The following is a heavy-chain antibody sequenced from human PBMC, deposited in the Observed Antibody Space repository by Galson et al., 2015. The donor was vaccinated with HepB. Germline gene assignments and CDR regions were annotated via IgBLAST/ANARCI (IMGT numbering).Heavy chain of an antibody. CDR3: ARVADADYGDHSHFDY. V-gene: IGHV3-11*06. CDR1: GFTFSDYY. D-gene: IGHD4-17*01. CDR2: ISSSSTYT. J-gene: IGHJ4*02. Sequence: SLRLSCAASGFTFSDYYMSWIRQAPGKGLEWVSYISSSSTYTNYADSVKGRFTISSDNAKNSLYLQINSLRAEDTAVYYCARVADADYGDHSHFDYWGQGTLVTVSS.